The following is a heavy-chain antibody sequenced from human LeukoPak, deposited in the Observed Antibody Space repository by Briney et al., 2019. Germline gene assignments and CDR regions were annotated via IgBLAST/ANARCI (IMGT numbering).Heavy chain of an antibody. Sequence: GGSLRLSCVPSVYSFNTNAMSWGRPAPEGGGGGVSAISGRTGGTYYADSVQGRFTSSRDNTKSTLYLQMDSLRAEDTAVYYCAKCGNSGCHLIDYWGQGTLVTVSS. D-gene: IGHD5-12*01. CDR3: AKCGNSGCHLIDY. CDR2: ISGRTGGT. J-gene: IGHJ4*02. V-gene: IGHV3-23*01. CDR1: VYSFNTNA.